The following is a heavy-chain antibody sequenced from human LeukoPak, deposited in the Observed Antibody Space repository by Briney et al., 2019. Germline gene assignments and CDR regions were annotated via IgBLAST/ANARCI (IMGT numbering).Heavy chain of an antibody. D-gene: IGHD3-22*01. CDR2: INHSGST. CDR3: ARYYYDGSGYYPVADY. J-gene: IGHJ4*02. Sequence: SETLSLTCAVYGGSFSGYYWSWIRQPPGKGLEWIGEINHSGSTNYNPSLKSRVTISVDTSKNQFSLKLTSVTAADTAVYYCARYYYDGSGYYPVADYWGQGTLVTVSP. V-gene: IGHV4-34*01. CDR1: GGSFSGYY.